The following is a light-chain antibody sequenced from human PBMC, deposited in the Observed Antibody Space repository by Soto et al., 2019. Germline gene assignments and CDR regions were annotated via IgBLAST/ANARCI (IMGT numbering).Light chain of an antibody. CDR3: QQYIDWPLT. V-gene: IGKV3-15*01. CDR2: DAS. CDR1: HSAASA. Sequence: EIVLTQSPATLSVSPGERATLSCRASHSAASAVAWYQQKPGQAPRLLIYDASTRATGIPARFSGSGSATEFTLTISSLQSEDFAVYYWQQYIDWPLTFGGGTKVDLK. J-gene: IGKJ4*01.